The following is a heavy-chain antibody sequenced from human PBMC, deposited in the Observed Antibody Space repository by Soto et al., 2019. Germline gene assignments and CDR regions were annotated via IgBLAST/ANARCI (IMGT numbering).Heavy chain of an antibody. V-gene: IGHV1-3*01. CDR3: ARAISSYVT. CDR1: GINYNTYA. J-gene: IGHJ4*02. Sequence: QVQLVQSGAEMKKPGASVKLSCKTSGINYNTYAIHWVRQAPGQGLEWMGWINAGNGDTRYSQNFQGRVTLTRDTSATSVYMDLDSLKSEDKGVYYCARAISSYVTWGQGTLVTVSS. CDR2: INAGNGDT. D-gene: IGHD4-4*01.